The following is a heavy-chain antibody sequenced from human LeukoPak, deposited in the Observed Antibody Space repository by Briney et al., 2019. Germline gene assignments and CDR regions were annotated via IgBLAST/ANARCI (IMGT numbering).Heavy chain of an antibody. CDR3: ARDGEAWELLGYLDY. CDR2: ISAYNGNT. V-gene: IGHV1-18*01. CDR1: GYTFTSHG. J-gene: IGHJ4*02. Sequence: ASVKVSCKASGYTFTSHGISWVRQAPGQGLEWMGWISAYNGNTNYAQKLRGRVTMTTDTSTSTAYMELRSLRSDDTAVYYCARDGEAWELLGYLDYWGQGTLVTVSS. D-gene: IGHD1-26*01.